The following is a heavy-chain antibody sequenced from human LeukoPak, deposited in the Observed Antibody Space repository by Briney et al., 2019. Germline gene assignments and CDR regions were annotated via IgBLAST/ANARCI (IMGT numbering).Heavy chain of an antibody. V-gene: IGHV4-61*02. D-gene: IGHD3-22*01. Sequence: SETLSLTCTVSGDSISSGNYYWTWIRQPAGKGLEWIGRIYTSGSTNYNPSLKSRVTISVDTSKNQFSLKLSSVTAADTAVYYCARRPRARKYYYDSSGYRDAFDIWGQGTMVTVSS. J-gene: IGHJ3*02. CDR3: ARRPRARKYYYDSSGYRDAFDI. CDR1: GDSISSGNYY. CDR2: IYTSGST.